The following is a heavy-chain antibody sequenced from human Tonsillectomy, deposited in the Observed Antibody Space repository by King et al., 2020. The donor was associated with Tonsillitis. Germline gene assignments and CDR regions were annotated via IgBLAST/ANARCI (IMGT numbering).Heavy chain of an antibody. V-gene: IGHV5-51*01. CDR2: IYPSDSDT. CDR3: ARGGRGDYCDYDPFDY. Sequence: VQLVESGTEVKKPGESLKISCTGSGYSFTSYWIGWVRQMPGKGLEWMGIIYPSDSDTRYSPSFQGQVTISADKSISTAYLQWSSLKASDTAMYYCARGGRGDYCDYDPFDYWGQGTLVTVSS. D-gene: IGHD4-17*01. J-gene: IGHJ4*02. CDR1: GYSFTSYW.